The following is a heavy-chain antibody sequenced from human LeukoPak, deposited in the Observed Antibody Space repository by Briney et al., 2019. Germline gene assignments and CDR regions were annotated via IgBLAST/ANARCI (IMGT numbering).Heavy chain of an antibody. CDR2: IYYSGST. D-gene: IGHD3-3*01. CDR3: ARETLEWLLDY. Sequence: PSETLSLTCTVSGGSISSGDDYWSWIRQHPGKGLEWIGYIYYSGSTSYNPSLKSRVTISVDTSKNQFSLKLSSVTAADTAVYYCARETLEWLLDYWGQGTLVTVSS. CDR1: GGSISSGDDY. J-gene: IGHJ4*02. V-gene: IGHV4-31*03.